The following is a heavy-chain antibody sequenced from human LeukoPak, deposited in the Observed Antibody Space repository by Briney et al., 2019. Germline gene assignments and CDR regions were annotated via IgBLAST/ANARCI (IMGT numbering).Heavy chain of an antibody. J-gene: IGHJ4*02. Sequence: GGSLRLSCAASGFTFSSYGMSWVRQTPGKGLEWVSGISVNGGRTYYADSLKGRFTLSRDSSKNTLYLQVNSLRAEDTAVYYCARMTPMAIAFYFDYRGQGTLVTVSS. CDR1: GFTFSSYG. CDR3: ARMTPMAIAFYFDY. CDR2: ISVNGGRT. D-gene: IGHD5-18*01. V-gene: IGHV3-23*01.